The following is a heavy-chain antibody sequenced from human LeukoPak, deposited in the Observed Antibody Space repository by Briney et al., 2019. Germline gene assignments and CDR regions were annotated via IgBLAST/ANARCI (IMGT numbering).Heavy chain of an antibody. Sequence: ASVKVSCTASGYTFTSYAIHWVRQAPGQRLEWMGWISAGNGNTKYSQNFQGRVTFISNTSATTAYMELSSLRSEDAAVYYCARDSGSGNNDYWGQGTLVTVSS. J-gene: IGHJ4*02. CDR1: GYTFTSYA. CDR2: ISAGNGNT. CDR3: ARDSGSGNNDY. D-gene: IGHD1-26*01. V-gene: IGHV1-3*01.